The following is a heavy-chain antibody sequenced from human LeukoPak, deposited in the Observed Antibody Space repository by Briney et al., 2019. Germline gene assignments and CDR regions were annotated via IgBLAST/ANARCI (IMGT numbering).Heavy chain of an antibody. CDR1: GFTFSSYW. Sequence: GGSLRLSCAASGFTFSSYWMSWVRQAPGKGLEWVSSISSSSSYIYYADSVKGRFTISRDNAKNSLYLQMNSLRAEDTAVYYCARERGYSYGRLDYWGQGTLVTVSS. CDR2: ISSSSSYI. D-gene: IGHD5-18*01. CDR3: ARERGYSYGRLDY. V-gene: IGHV3-21*01. J-gene: IGHJ4*02.